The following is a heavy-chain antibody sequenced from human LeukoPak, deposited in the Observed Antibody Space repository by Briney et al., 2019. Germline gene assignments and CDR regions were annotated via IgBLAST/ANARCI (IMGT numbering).Heavy chain of an antibody. CDR2: INSDGSST. J-gene: IGHJ4*02. Sequence: GGSLRLSCAVSGITLSNYGMTWVRQAPGKGLVWVSRINSDGSSTSYADSVKGRFTISRDNAKNTLYLQINSLRAEDTAVYYCARGSTYYYDSRYYFDYWGQGTLVTVSS. CDR1: GITLSNYG. V-gene: IGHV3-74*01. D-gene: IGHD3-22*01. CDR3: ARGSTYYYDSRYYFDY.